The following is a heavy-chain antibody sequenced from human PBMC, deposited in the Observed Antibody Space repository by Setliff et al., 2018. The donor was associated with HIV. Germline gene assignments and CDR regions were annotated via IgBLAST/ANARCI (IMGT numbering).Heavy chain of an antibody. V-gene: IGHV3-48*04. J-gene: IGHJ5*02. CDR1: GFTFSSYS. CDR2: ISCSSSTR. D-gene: IGHD6-19*01. Sequence: PGGSLRLSCAASGFTFSSYSMNWVRQAPGKGLEWVSYISCSSSTRYYAGSVKGRFTISRENAKNSLYLQMNSLRAEDTAVYYCAREGQEEWLAPSMYNWFDPWGQGTLVTVSS. CDR3: AREGQEEWLAPSMYNWFDP.